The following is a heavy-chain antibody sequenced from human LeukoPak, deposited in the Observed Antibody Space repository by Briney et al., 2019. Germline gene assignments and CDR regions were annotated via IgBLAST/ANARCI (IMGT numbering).Heavy chain of an antibody. Sequence: GGSLRLSCAASGFTFSSYAMSWVRQAPGKGLEWVSAISGSGGSTYYADSVKGRFTISRDNSKNTLYLQMNSPRAEDTAVYYCARRGSSNWLFDYWGQGTLVTVSS. CDR2: ISGSGGST. CDR3: ARRGSSNWLFDY. D-gene: IGHD6-13*01. CDR1: GFTFSSYA. J-gene: IGHJ4*02. V-gene: IGHV3-23*01.